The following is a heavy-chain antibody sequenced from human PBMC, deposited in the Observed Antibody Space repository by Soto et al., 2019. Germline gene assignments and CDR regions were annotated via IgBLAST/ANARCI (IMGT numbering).Heavy chain of an antibody. V-gene: IGHV3-7*01. CDR1: GFTFNSYT. Sequence: EVQLVESGGGLVQPGGSLRLSCAASGFTFNSYTMSWVRQAPGKGLELVAKMKEDGSGKYYVDSVKGRFTISRDNAKKSLYLQMDSLRVEDMAVYYCARGRQSRLDFWGQGTLVTVSS. CDR3: ARGRQSRLDF. D-gene: IGHD1-1*01. J-gene: IGHJ4*02. CDR2: MKEDGSGK.